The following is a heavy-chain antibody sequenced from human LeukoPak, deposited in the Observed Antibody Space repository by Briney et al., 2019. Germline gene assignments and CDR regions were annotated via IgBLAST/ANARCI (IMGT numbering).Heavy chain of an antibody. J-gene: IGHJ5*02. CDR1: GYTFTTYW. V-gene: IGHV5-51*01. CDR2: ISPPDSDT. D-gene: IGHD3-3*01. Sequence: GEPLKISCKGSGYTFTTYWIGWVRQMPGKGLEWMGIISPPDSDTRYSPSFQGQVTISADKSISTAYLQWSSLKASDTAMYYCARRGGDFWSGYSPRGWFDPWGQGTLVTVSS. CDR3: ARRGGDFWSGYSPRGWFDP.